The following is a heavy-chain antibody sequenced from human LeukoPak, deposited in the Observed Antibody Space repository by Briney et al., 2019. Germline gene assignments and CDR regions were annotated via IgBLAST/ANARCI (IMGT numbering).Heavy chain of an antibody. CDR2: IKSKIDGGTT. V-gene: IGHV3-15*01. D-gene: IGHD2-21*02. CDR3: TIIRGYCGGDCYSP. CDR1: GFTFSHAW. Sequence: GGSLRPSCAASGFTFSHAWMSWVRQAPGKGLEWVGRIKSKIDGGTTDFAAPVKGRFTISRDDSKNTLYLQMNSLKTEDTAVYYCTIIRGYCGGDCYSPWGQGTLVTVSS. J-gene: IGHJ5*02.